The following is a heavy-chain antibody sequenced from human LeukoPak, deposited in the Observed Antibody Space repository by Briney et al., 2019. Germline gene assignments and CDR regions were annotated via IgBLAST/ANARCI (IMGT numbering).Heavy chain of an antibody. Sequence: SSETLSLTCTVSGDSISSGAYYWNWIRQRPGKGLEWIGFIHYSGSTYYNPSLKSRVSILVDTSKKQFSLKLRYVTAADTAVYYCARSIKEKNWSPPGAQEPLATVSS. J-gene: IGHJ5*02. CDR2: IHYSGST. CDR3: ARSIKEKNWSPP. D-gene: IGHD3-10*01. CDR1: GDSISSGAYY. V-gene: IGHV4-31*03.